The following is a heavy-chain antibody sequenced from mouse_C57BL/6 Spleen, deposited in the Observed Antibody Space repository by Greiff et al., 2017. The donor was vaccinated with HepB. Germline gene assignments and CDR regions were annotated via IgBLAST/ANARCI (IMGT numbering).Heavy chain of an antibody. J-gene: IGHJ4*01. CDR1: GYAFTNYL. CDR3: ARWGTVVPLDY. CDR2: INPGSGGT. V-gene: IGHV1-54*01. D-gene: IGHD1-1*01. Sequence: VKLQESGAELVRPGTSVKVSCKASGYAFTNYLIEWVKQRPGQGLEWIGVINPGSGGTNYNEKFKGKATLTADKSSSTAYMQLSSLTSEDSAVYFCARWGTVVPLDYWGQGTSVTVSS.